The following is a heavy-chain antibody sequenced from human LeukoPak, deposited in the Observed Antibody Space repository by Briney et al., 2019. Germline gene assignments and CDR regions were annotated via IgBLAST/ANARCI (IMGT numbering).Heavy chain of an antibody. CDR3: AIGWVHLDS. CDR2: INSDGGGT. D-gene: IGHD1-1*01. J-gene: IGHJ4*02. V-gene: IGHV3-74*01. Sequence: GGSLRLSCAASGFTFSSYWMHWVRQAPGKGLVWVSRINSDGGGTTYADSVKGRFTISRDNAKNTLYLQMNSLRAEDTAVYYCAIGWVHLDSWGQGTLVTVSS. CDR1: GFTFSSYW.